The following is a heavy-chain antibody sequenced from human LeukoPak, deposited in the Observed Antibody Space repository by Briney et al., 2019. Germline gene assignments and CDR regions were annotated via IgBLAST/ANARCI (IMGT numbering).Heavy chain of an antibody. CDR1: GVSIIGYY. J-gene: IGHJ4*02. CDR3: ARGFTQDDY. V-gene: IGHV4-59*13. Sequence: KSSETLSLTCTVSGVSIIGYYWSWIRQPPGKGLEWIGYVYSSGSTKYNPSLKSRVTISLDTSKNQFSLKLSSVTAADTAVYYCARGFTQDDYWGQGILVTVSS. CDR2: VYSSGST.